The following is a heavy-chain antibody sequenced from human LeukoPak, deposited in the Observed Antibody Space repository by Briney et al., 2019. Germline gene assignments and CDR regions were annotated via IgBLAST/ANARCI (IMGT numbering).Heavy chain of an antibody. Sequence: GGSLRLSCAASGFTFSSYGMHWVRQASGKGLEWVGRIRSKANSYATAYAASVKGRFTISRDDSKNTAYLQMNSLKTEDTAVYYCTRPERGDYWGQGTLVTVSS. J-gene: IGHJ4*02. CDR2: IRSKANSYAT. CDR1: GFTFSSYG. V-gene: IGHV3-73*01. CDR3: TRPERGDY.